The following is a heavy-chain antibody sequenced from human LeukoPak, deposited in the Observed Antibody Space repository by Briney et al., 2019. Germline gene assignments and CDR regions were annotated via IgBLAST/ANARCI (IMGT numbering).Heavy chain of an antibody. D-gene: IGHD2-15*01. Sequence: SETLSLTCTVSGGSISSSSYYWGWIRQPPGKGLEWIGSIYYSGSTYYNPSLKSRVTISVDTSKNQFSLKLSSVTAADTAVYYCTRQEGGGRDYWGQGTLVTVSS. V-gene: IGHV4-39*01. CDR3: TRQEGGGRDY. J-gene: IGHJ4*02. CDR2: IYYSGST. CDR1: GGSISSSSYY.